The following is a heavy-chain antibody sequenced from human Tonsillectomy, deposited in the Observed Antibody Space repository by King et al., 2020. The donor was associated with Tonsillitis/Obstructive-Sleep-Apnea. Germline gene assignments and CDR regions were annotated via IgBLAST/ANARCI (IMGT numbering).Heavy chain of an antibody. V-gene: IGHV1-2*02. CDR2: INPNNGGT. D-gene: IGHD4-17*01. CDR3: TRRTVTDGFDY. J-gene: IGHJ4*02. CDR1: GYTFTGYY. Sequence: QLVQSGAEVKKPGASVKVSCKASGYTFTGYYIHWVRQAPGQGLEWMGWINPNNGGTKYAQKFQGRVTVTRDTSNSTAYMELSSLRSDDTAVYFCTRRTVTDGFDYWGQGTLVTVSS.